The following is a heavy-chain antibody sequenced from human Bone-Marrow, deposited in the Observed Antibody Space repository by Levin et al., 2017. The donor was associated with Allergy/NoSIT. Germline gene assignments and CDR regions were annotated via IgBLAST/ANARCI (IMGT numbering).Heavy chain of an antibody. D-gene: IGHD6-19*01. J-gene: IGHJ4*02. Sequence: GESLKISCAAPGFTFSDFGIHWVRQAPGKGLEWVAVIWYDGSNKYYTDSVKGRFTISRDNSKNTLYLQMDSLRAEDTAVYYCARDRYSAVAGIDWTHPLDYWGQGTLVTVSS. CDR1: GFTFSDFG. CDR2: IWYDGSNK. CDR3: ARDRYSAVAGIDWTHPLDY. V-gene: IGHV3-33*01.